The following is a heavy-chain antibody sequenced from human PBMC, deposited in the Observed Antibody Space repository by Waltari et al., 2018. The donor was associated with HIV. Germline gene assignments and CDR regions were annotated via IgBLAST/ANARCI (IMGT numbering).Heavy chain of an antibody. CDR3: ARGVWAGYYNDAFDI. V-gene: IGHV4-34*01. CDR2: INHSGSP. Sequence: QVQLQQWGAGLLKPSETLSLTCAVYGGSFSGYYWSWIRQPPGKGLEWIGEINHSGSPNHNPSLKGRVTISVDTSKNQFSLKLSSVTAADTAVYYCARGVWAGYYNDAFDIWGQGTMVTVSS. J-gene: IGHJ3*02. CDR1: GGSFSGYY. D-gene: IGHD3-9*01.